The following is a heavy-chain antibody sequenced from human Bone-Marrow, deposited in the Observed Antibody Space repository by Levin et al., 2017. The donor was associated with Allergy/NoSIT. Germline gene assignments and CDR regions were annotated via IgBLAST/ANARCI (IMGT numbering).Heavy chain of an antibody. D-gene: IGHD2-2*01. V-gene: IGHV4-34*01. J-gene: IGHJ4*02. CDR1: GGSFNDFY. CDR2: INHSGNT. Sequence: KSSETLSLTCGVYGGSFNDFYWSWIRQAPGKGLEWIGEINHSGNTNYNPSLKSRVTMSVDTSKHQLSLRLSSVTAADTAVYYCAGPPGAHFYLWGRGTLVTVSS. CDR3: AGPPGAHFYL.